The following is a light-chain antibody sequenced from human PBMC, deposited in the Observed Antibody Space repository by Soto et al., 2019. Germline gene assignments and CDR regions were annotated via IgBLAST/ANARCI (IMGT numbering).Light chain of an antibody. V-gene: IGKV3-20*01. J-gene: IGKJ1*01. CDR2: DAS. CDR3: QQYLNSPRT. CDR1: QRVASD. Sequence: VLTQSPGTLSLSPGEGATLSCRASQRVASDLAWYLKKPGQHPRLLIYDASIRATGIPDRISGSGSERDFNLTISRLETEDAAVYECQQYLNSPRTFGQGTKLDIK.